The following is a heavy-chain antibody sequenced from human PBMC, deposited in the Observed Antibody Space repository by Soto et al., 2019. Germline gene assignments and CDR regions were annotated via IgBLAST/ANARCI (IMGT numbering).Heavy chain of an antibody. CDR1: GYTFTSYG. J-gene: IGHJ5*02. Sequence: QVQLVQSGAEVKKPGASVKVSCKASGYTFTSYGISWVRQAPGQGLEWMGWISAYNGNTNYAQKLQGRVTMTTDTSTSTAYMELRSLRSDDTAVYYCARDLRRIAARHLGGWFDPWGQGTLVTVSS. D-gene: IGHD6-6*01. V-gene: IGHV1-18*01. CDR2: ISAYNGNT. CDR3: ARDLRRIAARHLGGWFDP.